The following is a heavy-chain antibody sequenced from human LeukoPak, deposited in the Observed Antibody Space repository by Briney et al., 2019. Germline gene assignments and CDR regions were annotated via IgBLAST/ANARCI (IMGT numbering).Heavy chain of an antibody. D-gene: IGHD3-22*01. V-gene: IGHV4-59*01. J-gene: IGHJ4*02. CDR2: IYYSGST. CDR1: GGSISSYY. CDR3: ARVRGWLAQDNYYFDY. Sequence: SETPSLTCTVSGGSISSYYWSWIRQPPGKGLEWIGYIYYSGSTNYNPSLKSRVTISVDTSKNQFSLKLSSVTAADTAVYYCARVRGWLAQDNYYFDYWGQGTLVTVSS.